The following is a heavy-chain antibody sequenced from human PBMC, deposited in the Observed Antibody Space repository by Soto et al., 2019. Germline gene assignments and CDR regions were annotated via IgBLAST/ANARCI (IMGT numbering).Heavy chain of an antibody. Sequence: QVQLVESGGGLIKHGGSLRLSCIASGFTFSDHYMTWIRHAPGKGLEWLSYVSTSSSYTNYADSVKGRFTISRDNAMNSLYLQMNSLRAEDTAVYYCARLRLTGYFDYWGQGTLVTVSS. CDR1: GFTFSDHY. CDR3: ARLRLTGYFDY. J-gene: IGHJ4*02. CDR2: VSTSSSYT. V-gene: IGHV3-11*05.